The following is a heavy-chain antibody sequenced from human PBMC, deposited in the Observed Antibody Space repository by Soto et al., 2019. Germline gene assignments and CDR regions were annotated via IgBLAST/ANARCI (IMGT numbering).Heavy chain of an antibody. CDR2: IYYSGST. Sequence: SETLSLTCTVSGGSISSGGYYWSWIRQHPGKGLEWIGYIYYSGSTYYNPSLKSRVTISVDTSKNQFSLKLSSVTAADTAVYYCARDGNYYYGMDVWGQGTTVTVSS. V-gene: IGHV4-31*03. J-gene: IGHJ6*02. CDR1: GGSISSGGYY. D-gene: IGHD2-15*01. CDR3: ARDGNYYYGMDV.